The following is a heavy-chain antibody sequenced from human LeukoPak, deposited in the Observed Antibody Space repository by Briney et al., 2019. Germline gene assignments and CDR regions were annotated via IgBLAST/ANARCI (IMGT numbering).Heavy chain of an antibody. D-gene: IGHD2-2*01. Sequence: QTLSLTCAISGDSVSSNSVTWNWIRQSPSRGLEWLGRTYYRSTWYNDYAVSVRGRITVNPDTSKNQFSLHLNSVTPEGTAVYYCARRLTQYDCFDPWGQGILVTVSS. V-gene: IGHV6-1*01. CDR2: TYYRSTWYN. CDR1: GDSVSSNSVT. J-gene: IGHJ5*02. CDR3: ARRLTQYDCFDP.